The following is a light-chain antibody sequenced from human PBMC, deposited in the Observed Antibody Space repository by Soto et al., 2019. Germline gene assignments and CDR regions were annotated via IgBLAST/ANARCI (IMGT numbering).Light chain of an antibody. CDR1: SSDVGGYNY. CDR3: SSYAGSNNVV. J-gene: IGLJ2*01. Sequence: QSALTQPPSASGSPGQSVTISCTGTSSDVGGYNYVSWYQQYPGKAPKLMIYAVSKRPSGVPDRFSGSKSGNTASLTVSGLQAEDEAGYYCSSYAGSNNVVFGGGTKLTVL. CDR2: AVS. V-gene: IGLV2-8*01.